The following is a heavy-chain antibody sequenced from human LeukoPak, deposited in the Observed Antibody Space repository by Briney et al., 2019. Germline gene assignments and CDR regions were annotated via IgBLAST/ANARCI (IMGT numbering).Heavy chain of an antibody. D-gene: IGHD3-3*01. CDR1: GYTFTGYY. CDR2: INPNSGGS. J-gene: IGHJ4*02. V-gene: IGHV1-2*02. Sequence: ASVKVSCKASGYTFTGYYMHWVRQAPGQGLEWMGWINPNSGGSNYAQKFQGRVTMTRDTSISTAYMELSRLRSDDTAVYYCARDFWSGQIPGDYWGQGTLVTVSS. CDR3: ARDFWSGQIPGDY.